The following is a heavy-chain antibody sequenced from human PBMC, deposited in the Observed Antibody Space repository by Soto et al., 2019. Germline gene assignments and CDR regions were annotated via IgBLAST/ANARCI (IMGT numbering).Heavy chain of an antibody. Sequence: ASVKVSCKASGYTFTSYAMHWVRQAPGQRLEWMGWINAGNGNTKYSQKFQGRVTITRDTSASTAYMELSSLRSEDTAVYYCARDGPRGYVDWSYNWFDPWGQGTLGTVSS. D-gene: IGHD3-9*01. CDR3: ARDGPRGYVDWSYNWFDP. CDR1: GYTFTSYA. J-gene: IGHJ5*02. CDR2: INAGNGNT. V-gene: IGHV1-3*01.